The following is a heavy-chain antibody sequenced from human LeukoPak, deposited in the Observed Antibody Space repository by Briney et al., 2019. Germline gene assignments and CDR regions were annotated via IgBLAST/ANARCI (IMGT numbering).Heavy chain of an antibody. Sequence: GASVKVSCKASSYTFTSYGINWVRQAPGQGLEWMGWISAYNGNTNYAQKLQDRVTMTTDTSTSTAYMELRSLRSDDTAIYYCARMMSIPVAGHRPLFDYWGQGTLVTVSS. J-gene: IGHJ4*02. CDR1: SYTFTSYG. CDR3: ARMMSIPVAGHRPLFDY. CDR2: ISAYNGNT. V-gene: IGHV1-18*01. D-gene: IGHD6-19*01.